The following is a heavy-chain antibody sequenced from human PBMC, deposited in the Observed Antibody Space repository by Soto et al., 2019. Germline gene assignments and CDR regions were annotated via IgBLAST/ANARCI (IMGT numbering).Heavy chain of an antibody. CDR1: GGSISSSTYY. V-gene: IGHV4-39*01. Sequence: SETLSLTCTVSGGSISSSTYYWGWMRQPPGKGLEWIASFFIGGNTYYNPSLKSRVTISVDTSKNQFSLKLSSVTAADTAVYYCVVAAADTGPPLGWFDPWGQGTLVTVSS. D-gene: IGHD6-13*01. CDR3: VVAAADTGPPLGWFDP. CDR2: FFIGGNT. J-gene: IGHJ5*02.